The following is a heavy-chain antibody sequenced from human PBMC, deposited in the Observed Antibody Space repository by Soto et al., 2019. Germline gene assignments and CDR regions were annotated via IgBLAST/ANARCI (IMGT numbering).Heavy chain of an antibody. D-gene: IGHD1-1*01. Sequence: QVQLVESGGGVVQPGRSLRLSCEASGFTFSSFGMHWVRQAPGKGLECVAFISFDGSNQYYVDSVRGRFFISRDNSKNTLSLQMNNLNAEDTAVYYCAKDTSKYRNNWPEYYGLDVWGQGTTVTVSS. CDR2: ISFDGSNQ. CDR3: AKDTSKYRNNWPEYYGLDV. V-gene: IGHV3-30*18. J-gene: IGHJ6*02. CDR1: GFTFSSFG.